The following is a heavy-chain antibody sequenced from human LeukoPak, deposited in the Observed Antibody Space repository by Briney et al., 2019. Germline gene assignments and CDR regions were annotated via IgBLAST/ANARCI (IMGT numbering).Heavy chain of an antibody. J-gene: IGHJ4*02. CDR2: INTNTGNP. CDR1: GYTFTSYA. CDR3: ARLEYYDYVWGSYRYPDY. Sequence: ASVKVSCKASGYTFTSYAMNWVRQAPGQGLEWIGWINTNTGNPTYAQGFTGRFVFSLDTSVSTAYLQISSLKAEDTAVYYCARLEYYDYVWGSYRYPDYWGQGTLVTVSS. D-gene: IGHD3-16*02. V-gene: IGHV7-4-1*02.